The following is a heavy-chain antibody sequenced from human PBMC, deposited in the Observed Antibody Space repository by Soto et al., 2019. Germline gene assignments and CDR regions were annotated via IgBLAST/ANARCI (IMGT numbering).Heavy chain of an antibody. CDR1: GFTFSSYA. D-gene: IGHD2-2*01. CDR2: ISGSGGST. V-gene: IGHV3-23*01. Sequence: PGGSLRLSCAASGFTFSSYAMSWVRQAPGKGLEWVTAISGSGGSTYYADSVRGRFTISRDNSKNTMYLQMNSLRAEDTAVYYCAKDRMHCSGTSCHSLWSYYYGMDVWGQGTTVTVSS. J-gene: IGHJ6*02. CDR3: AKDRMHCSGTSCHSLWSYYYGMDV.